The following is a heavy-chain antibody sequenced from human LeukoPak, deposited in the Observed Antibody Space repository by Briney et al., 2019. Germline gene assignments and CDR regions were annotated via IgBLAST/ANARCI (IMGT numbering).Heavy chain of an antibody. CDR3: VRLDYYYMGV. V-gene: IGHV4-59*08. CDR1: GGSISSYY. CDR2: IYYSGST. Sequence: SETLSLTCTVSGGSISSYYWSWIRQPPGKGLEWIGYIYYSGSTNYNPSLKSRVTISVDTSKNQFSLKLTSVTAADTAVYFCVRLDYYYMGVWGKGTTVTISS. J-gene: IGHJ6*03.